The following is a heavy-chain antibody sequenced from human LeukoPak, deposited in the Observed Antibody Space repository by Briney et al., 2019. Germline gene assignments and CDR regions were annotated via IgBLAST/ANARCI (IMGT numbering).Heavy chain of an antibody. D-gene: IGHD1-26*01. Sequence: QPGGSLRLSCAASGFTFSTYAMSWVRQAPGKGLEWLSYISGSGGSTYYADPVKGRFTISRDNSENTLYLQMSSLRAEDTALYFCAKRVGTYHFDSWGQGTLVTVSS. J-gene: IGHJ4*02. CDR2: ISGSGGST. CDR3: AKRVGTYHFDS. V-gene: IGHV3-23*01. CDR1: GFTFSTYA.